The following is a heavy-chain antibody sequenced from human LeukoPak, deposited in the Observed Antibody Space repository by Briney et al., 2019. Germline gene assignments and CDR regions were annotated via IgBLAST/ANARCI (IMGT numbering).Heavy chain of an antibody. J-gene: IGHJ4*02. Sequence: SETLSLTCTVSGYSISSGHYWGWIRQPPGKGLEWIGSMFHSGSTYYNPSLKSRVTMSVDTSKNQFSLKLSSVTAADTAVYYCARVRYNWNRDFDYWGQGTLVTVSS. CDR2: MFHSGST. V-gene: IGHV4-38-2*02. CDR1: GYSISSGHY. D-gene: IGHD1-20*01. CDR3: ARVRYNWNRDFDY.